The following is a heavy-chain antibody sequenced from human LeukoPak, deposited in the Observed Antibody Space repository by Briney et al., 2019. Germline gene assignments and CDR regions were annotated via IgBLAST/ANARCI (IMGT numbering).Heavy chain of an antibody. CDR2: IYSGGSR. Sequence: PGGSLRLSCAASGFTFSSYEMNWVRQAPGKGLEWVSGIYSGGSRYYSDSVMGRCTISRDNSKKTLYLQMNSLRAEDTAVYYCAREGSDYGDYHYWGQGTLVTVSS. CDR1: GFTFSSYE. J-gene: IGHJ4*02. D-gene: IGHD4-17*01. CDR3: AREGSDYGDYHY. V-gene: IGHV3-66*01.